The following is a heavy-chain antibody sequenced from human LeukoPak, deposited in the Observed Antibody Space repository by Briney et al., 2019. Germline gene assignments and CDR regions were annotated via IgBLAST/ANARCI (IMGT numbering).Heavy chain of an antibody. V-gene: IGHV4-59*01. CDR1: GGSISSYY. CDR3: ARVGTYGSGSYLSWLDY. CDR2: IYYSGST. J-gene: IGHJ4*02. Sequence: PSETLSLTCAVSGGSISSYYMSWVRQPPGKGLEWIGYIYYSGSTNYYPSHKSRVTISVDTSKDQFSLKLSSVNAADTAVYYCARVGTYGSGSYLSWLDYWGQGTLVT. D-gene: IGHD3-10*01.